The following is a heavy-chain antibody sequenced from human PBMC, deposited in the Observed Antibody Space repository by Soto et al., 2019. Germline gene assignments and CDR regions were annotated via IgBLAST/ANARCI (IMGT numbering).Heavy chain of an antibody. D-gene: IGHD3-22*01. Sequence: GGSLRLSCAASGFTVSSNYMSWVRQAPGKGLEWVSVIYSGGSTYYADSVKGRFTISRDNSKNTLYLQMNSLRAEDTAVYYCARVNDSSGYQRFDYWGQGTLVTVSS. CDR1: GFTVSSNY. CDR2: IYSGGST. J-gene: IGHJ4*02. V-gene: IGHV3-53*01. CDR3: ARVNDSSGYQRFDY.